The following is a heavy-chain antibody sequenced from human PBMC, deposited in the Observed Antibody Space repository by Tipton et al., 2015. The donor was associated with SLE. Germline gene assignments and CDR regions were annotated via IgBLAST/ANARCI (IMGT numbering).Heavy chain of an antibody. V-gene: IGHV4-31*03. Sequence: TLSLTCTVSGGSISSDGYYWSWIRQHPGKGLEWVGYIYYSGSTYYNPSIKSRVTISVDTSKNQFSLKLSSVTAADTAVYYCARGSITMIVGNWFDPWGQGTLVTVSS. CDR1: GGSISSDGYY. CDR3: ARGSITMIVGNWFDP. D-gene: IGHD3-22*01. J-gene: IGHJ5*02. CDR2: IYYSGST.